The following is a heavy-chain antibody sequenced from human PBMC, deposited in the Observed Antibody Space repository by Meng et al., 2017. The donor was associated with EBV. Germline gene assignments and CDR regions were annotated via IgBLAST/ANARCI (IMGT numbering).Heavy chain of an antibody. CDR3: ARVVATIFTNWFDP. CDR2: IYYSGST. CDR1: GGSISSSSYY. D-gene: IGHD5-12*01. J-gene: IGHJ5*02. Sequence: QLQLQESGQGLVKPSETLSLTCTVSGGSISSSSYYWGWIRQPPGKGLEWIGSIYYSGSTYYNPSLKSRVTISVDTSKNQFSLKLSSVTAADTAVYYCARVVATIFTNWFDPWGQGTLVTVSS. V-gene: IGHV4-39*07.